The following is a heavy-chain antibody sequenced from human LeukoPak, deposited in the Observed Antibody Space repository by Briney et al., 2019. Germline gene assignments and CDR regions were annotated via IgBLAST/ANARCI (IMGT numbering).Heavy chain of an antibody. J-gene: IGHJ4*02. CDR3: ARGGSSGWYPFDY. D-gene: IGHD6-19*01. CDR1: GGSISSSNW. V-gene: IGHV4-4*02. Sequence: SKTLSLTCAVSGGSISSSNWWSWVRQPPGEGLEWIGEIYHSGSTNYNPSLKSRVTISVDKSKNQFSLKLSSVTAADTAVYYCARGGSSGWYPFDYWGQGTLVTVSS. CDR2: IYHSGST.